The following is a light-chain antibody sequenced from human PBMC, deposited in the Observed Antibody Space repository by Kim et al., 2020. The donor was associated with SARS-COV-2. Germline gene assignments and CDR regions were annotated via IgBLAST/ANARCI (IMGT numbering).Light chain of an antibody. Sequence: ASVGDKVTITCRASQDIATSLAWYQQKPGTVPKVLIYGASTLQSGGPSRFSGSGSGTEFTLTIGSLQTEDVATYYCQKYNSAPWTFGPGTKVDIK. CDR1: QDIATS. CDR2: GAS. CDR3: QKYNSAPWT. V-gene: IGKV1-27*01. J-gene: IGKJ1*01.